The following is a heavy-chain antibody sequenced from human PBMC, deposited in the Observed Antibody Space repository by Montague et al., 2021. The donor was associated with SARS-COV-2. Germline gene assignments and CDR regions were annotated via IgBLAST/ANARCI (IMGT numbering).Heavy chain of an antibody. CDR3: ARGGRRTAQAAYSYHGMDV. V-gene: IGHV4-59*01. CDR2: IHYSRST. Sequence: SETLSLTCTVSGGSIRNNYWTWIRQPPGKGLEWIGFIHYSRSTNSNPSLERRVTISVDTSKNQFSLNLTSVTAADTAVYYCARGGRRTAQAAYSYHGMDVWGQGTTVIVSS. D-gene: IGHD4-11*01. J-gene: IGHJ6*02. CDR1: GGSIRNNY.